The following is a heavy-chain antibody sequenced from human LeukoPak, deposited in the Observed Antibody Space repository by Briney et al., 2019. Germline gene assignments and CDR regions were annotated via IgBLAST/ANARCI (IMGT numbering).Heavy chain of an antibody. D-gene: IGHD3-16*01. Sequence: GGSLRLSCAASGFTFSSYAMSWVRQAPGKGLEWVSAISGSGGSTYYADSVKGRFTISRDNSKNTLYLQMNSLRAEDTAVYYCAKAGEMDYDYVWGSTEPHFDYWGQGTLVAVSS. CDR3: AKAGEMDYDYVWGSTEPHFDY. J-gene: IGHJ4*02. CDR2: ISGSGGST. V-gene: IGHV3-23*01. CDR1: GFTFSSYA.